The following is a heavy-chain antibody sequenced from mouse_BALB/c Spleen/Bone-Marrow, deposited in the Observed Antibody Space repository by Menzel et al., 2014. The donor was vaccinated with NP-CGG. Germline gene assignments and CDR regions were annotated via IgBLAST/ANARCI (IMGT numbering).Heavy chain of an antibody. J-gene: IGHJ2*01. CDR2: IDPANANT. D-gene: IGHD1-1*01. Sequence: VHVKQSGAEIVKPGASVRSSCTTSGFNIEDSYIYWMKQRPEQGLEWIGRIDPANANTKYDPKFQGKATITVDTSSATAYLQLSSLTSEDTSVYYCARNYGSSLDYWGQGTTLTVSS. CDR1: GFNIEDSY. V-gene: IGHV14-3*02. CDR3: ARNYGSSLDY.